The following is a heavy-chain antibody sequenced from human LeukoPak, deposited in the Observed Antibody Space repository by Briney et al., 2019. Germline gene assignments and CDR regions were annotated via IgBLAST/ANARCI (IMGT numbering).Heavy chain of an antibody. CDR3: ATGPPKLTYYDFWSGYFDY. CDR1: GYTLTELS. Sequence: GASVKVSCKVSGYTLTELSMHWVRQAPGKGLEWMGGFDPEDGETIYAQKFQGRVTMTEDTSTDTAYMELSSLRSEDTAVYYCATGPPKLTYYDFWSGYFDYWGQGTLVTVSS. J-gene: IGHJ4*02. CDR2: FDPEDGET. D-gene: IGHD3-3*01. V-gene: IGHV1-24*01.